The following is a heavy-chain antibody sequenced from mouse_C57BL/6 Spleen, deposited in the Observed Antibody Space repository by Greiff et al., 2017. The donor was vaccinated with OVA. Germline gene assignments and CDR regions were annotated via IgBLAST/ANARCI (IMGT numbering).Heavy chain of an antibody. D-gene: IGHD2-4*01. V-gene: IGHV1-82*01. CDR2: IYPGDGDT. J-gene: IGHJ3*01. Sequence: VKLQESGPELVKPGASVKISCKASGYAFSSSWMNWVKQRPGKGLEWIGRIYPGDGDTNYNGKFKGKATLTADKSSSTAYMQLSSLTSEDSAVYCCARRNDFGGFAYWGQGTLVTVSA. CDR3: ARRNDFGGFAY. CDR1: GYAFSSSW.